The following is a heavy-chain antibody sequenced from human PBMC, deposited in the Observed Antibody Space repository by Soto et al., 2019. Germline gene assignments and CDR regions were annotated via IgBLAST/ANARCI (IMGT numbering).Heavy chain of an antibody. J-gene: IGHJ6*02. CDR1: GLTFSSYG. V-gene: IGHV3-33*01. CDR3: ARSEAGYYDSSGYYSDGMDV. Sequence: LRLSCAASGLTFSSYGMHWVRQAPGKGLEWVAVIWYDGSNKYYADSVKGRFTISRDNSKNTLYLQMNSLRAEDTAVYYCARSEAGYYDSSGYYSDGMDVWGQGTTVTVSS. D-gene: IGHD3-22*01. CDR2: IWYDGSNK.